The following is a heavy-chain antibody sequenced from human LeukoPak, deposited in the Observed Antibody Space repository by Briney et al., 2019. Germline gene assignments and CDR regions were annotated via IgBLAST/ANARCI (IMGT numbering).Heavy chain of an antibody. CDR1: GYTFTGYY. V-gene: IGHV1-2*02. CDR2: INPNSGDR. D-gene: IGHD5-12*01. Sequence: ASVKVSCKPSGYTFTGYYMHWVRQAPGHGLEWMGWINPNSGDRNYAQKFQGRVTMTRDTSINTAYIELSRLRSDDTAVYYCARDPLISGYDYSRGYYFDYWGQGTLVTVSS. J-gene: IGHJ4*02. CDR3: ARDPLISGYDYSRGYYFDY.